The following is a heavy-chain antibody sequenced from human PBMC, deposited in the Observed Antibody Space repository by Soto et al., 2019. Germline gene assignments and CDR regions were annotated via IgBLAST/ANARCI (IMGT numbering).Heavy chain of an antibody. V-gene: IGHV3-21*06. D-gene: IGHD5-18*01. CDR1: GFTFSSYT. J-gene: IGHJ6*03. CDR3: ARVAMVNYYFYYYMVV. Sequence: EVQLVESGGGLVKPGESLRLSCAASGFTFSSYTMNWVRQAPGKGLEWVSSINSRSSDIYYADSLKGRFTISRDNAKNSLYLQMNSLTADDTAVYYFARVAMVNYYFYYYMVVWGKGNTVTVSS. CDR2: INSRSSDI.